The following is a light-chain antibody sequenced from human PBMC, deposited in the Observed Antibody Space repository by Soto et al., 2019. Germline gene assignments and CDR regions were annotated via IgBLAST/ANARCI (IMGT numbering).Light chain of an antibody. J-gene: IGKJ5*01. V-gene: IGKV3-20*01. CDR2: GAS. CDR1: QSVSSIY. CDR3: QQYGSSPQPIT. Sequence: EIVLTQSPGTLSLSPGERAILSCRASQSVSSIYLAWYQQKPGQAPRLLIYGASSRATGIPDRFSGSGSGTDFTLTISRLEPEDFAVYYCQQYGSSPQPITFGQGTRLEIK.